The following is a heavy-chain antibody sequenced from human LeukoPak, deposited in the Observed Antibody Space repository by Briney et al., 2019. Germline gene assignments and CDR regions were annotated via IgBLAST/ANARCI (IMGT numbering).Heavy chain of an antibody. J-gene: IGHJ4*02. D-gene: IGHD5-18*01. Sequence: SETLSLTCTVSGGSISSYYWMTWIRQPAGKGLEWIGRMSTSGSTNYNPSLKSRVTISVDTSKNQFSLKLSSVTAADTAVYYCAREGGYSYGDAPLHFDYWGQGTLVTVSS. CDR1: GGSISSYY. CDR3: AREGGYSYGDAPLHFDY. CDR2: MSTSGST. V-gene: IGHV4-4*07.